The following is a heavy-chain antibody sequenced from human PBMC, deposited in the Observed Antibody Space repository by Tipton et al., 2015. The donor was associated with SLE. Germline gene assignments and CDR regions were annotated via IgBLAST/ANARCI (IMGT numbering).Heavy chain of an antibody. V-gene: IGHV4-59*01. CDR3: ARDRFWNGYLEY. D-gene: IGHD3-3*01. Sequence: TLSLTCTVPGGSISTYYWNWIRQPPGKGLEWVGYIYYSGITYYNPSLKSRVSISVDTTKNQFSLRLTSVTAADTAVYYCARDRFWNGYLEYWGQGALVSVSS. J-gene: IGHJ4*02. CDR1: GGSISTYY. CDR2: IYYSGIT.